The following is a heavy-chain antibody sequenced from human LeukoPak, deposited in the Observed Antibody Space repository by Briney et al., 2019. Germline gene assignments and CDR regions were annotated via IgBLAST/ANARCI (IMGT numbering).Heavy chain of an antibody. Sequence: GASVKVSCKASGGTFSSYGINWVRQAPGQGLEWMGGIIPIFGTADYAPKFQGRVTITADESTSTAYVELSNLRSEDTAVYYCARVALGRRWLPSSYSYGMDVWGQGTTVTVSS. J-gene: IGHJ6*02. CDR3: ARVALGRRWLPSSYSYGMDV. CDR2: IIPIFGTA. V-gene: IGHV1-69*13. D-gene: IGHD5-24*01. CDR1: GGTFSSYG.